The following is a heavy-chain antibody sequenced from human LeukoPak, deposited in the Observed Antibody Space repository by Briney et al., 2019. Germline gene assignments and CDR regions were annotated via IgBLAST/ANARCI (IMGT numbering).Heavy chain of an antibody. CDR3: VKDRRIRAGFGDLSY. Sequence: GGSLRLSCAASGFTFSSYEMNWVHQAPEKGLEWVSYISSSGSTIYYADSVKGRFTISRDNAKNSLYLQMNSLRAEDTALYYCVKDRRIRAGFGDLSYWGQGTLVTVSS. D-gene: IGHD3-10*01. J-gene: IGHJ4*02. CDR2: ISSSGSTI. V-gene: IGHV3-48*03. CDR1: GFTFSSYE.